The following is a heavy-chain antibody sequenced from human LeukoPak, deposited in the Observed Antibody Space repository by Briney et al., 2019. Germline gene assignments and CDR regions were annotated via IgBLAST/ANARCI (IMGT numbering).Heavy chain of an antibody. CDR3: ARDRGYCSSINCYIGGRPANWFDP. D-gene: IGHD2-2*02. J-gene: IGHJ5*02. CDR2: ISTYNGDT. V-gene: IGHV1-18*01. Sequence: ASVKVSCKASGGTFSSYAISWVRQAPGQGLEWMGWISTYNGDTFFGQKLQGRVTMTTDTSTSTAYLELRSLRSDDTAVYYCARDRGYCSSINCYIGGRPANWFDPWGQGTLVTVSS. CDR1: GGTFSSYA.